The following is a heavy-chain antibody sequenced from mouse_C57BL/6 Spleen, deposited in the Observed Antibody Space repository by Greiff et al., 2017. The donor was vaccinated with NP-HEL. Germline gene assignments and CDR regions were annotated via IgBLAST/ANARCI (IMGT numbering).Heavy chain of an antibody. J-gene: IGHJ2*01. CDR3: ARYDY. V-gene: IGHV1-7*01. Sequence: QVQLQQSGAELAKPGASVKLSCKASGYTFTSYWMHWVKQRPGQGLEWIGYINPSSGYTKYDQTLKDQVTLSADKASSTAYMQLSSLTYEDSAVYYCARYDYWGQGTTLTVSA. CDR1: GYTFTSYW. CDR2: INPSSGYT.